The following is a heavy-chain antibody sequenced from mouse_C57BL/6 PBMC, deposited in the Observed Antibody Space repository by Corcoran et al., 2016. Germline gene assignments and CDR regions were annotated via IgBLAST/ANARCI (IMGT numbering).Heavy chain of an antibody. Sequence: QIQLVQSGPELKKPGETVKISCKASGYTFTTYGMSWVKQAPGKGLKWMGWINTYSGVPTYDDDFKGRFAFSLETSASTAYLQINNRKNEDTATYFCVRDSNWYFDVWGTGTTVTVSS. D-gene: IGHD2-5*01. V-gene: IGHV9-3*01. J-gene: IGHJ1*03. CDR2: INTYSGVP. CDR1: GYTFTTYG. CDR3: VRDSNWYFDV.